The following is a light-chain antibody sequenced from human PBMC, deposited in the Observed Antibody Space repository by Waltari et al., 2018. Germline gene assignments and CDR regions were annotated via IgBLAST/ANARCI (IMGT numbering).Light chain of an antibody. CDR1: QSVSIY. CDR3: QHRSNGPYT. J-gene: IGKJ2*01. Sequence: EIVLTQSPATLSLSPGERATLSCRASQSVSIYLAWYQQKPGQAPRRLIYGASNRATGIPARFSGSGSGTDFTLTISSLEPEDFAVYFCQHRSNGPYTFGQGTKLEI. V-gene: IGKV3-11*01. CDR2: GAS.